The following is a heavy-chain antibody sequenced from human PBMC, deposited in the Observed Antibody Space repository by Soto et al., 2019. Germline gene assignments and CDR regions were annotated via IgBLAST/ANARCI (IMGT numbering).Heavy chain of an antibody. J-gene: IGHJ3*02. CDR2: IRSKANSYAT. V-gene: IGHV3-73*01. CDR3: VAAYDAFDI. D-gene: IGHD6-6*01. Sequence: GGSLRLSCAASGFTFSGSAMHWVRQASGKGLEWVGRIRSKANSYATAYAASVKGRFTISRDDSKNTAYLQMNSLKTEDTAVYYCVAAYDAFDIWGQGTMVTVSS. CDR1: GFTFSGSA.